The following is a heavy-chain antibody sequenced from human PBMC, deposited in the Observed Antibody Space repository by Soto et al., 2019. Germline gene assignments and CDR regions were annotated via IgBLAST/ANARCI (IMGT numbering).Heavy chain of an antibody. Sequence: GASVKVSCKASGYTFTSYYMHWVRQAPGQGLEWMGIINPSGGSTSYTQKFQGRVTMTRDTSTSTVYMELSSLRSEDTAVYYCARDYGIRVRQYYFDYWGQGTLVTVSS. CDR1: GYTFTSYY. V-gene: IGHV1-46*01. CDR3: ARDYGIRVRQYYFDY. J-gene: IGHJ4*02. CDR2: INPSGGST. D-gene: IGHD3-16*01.